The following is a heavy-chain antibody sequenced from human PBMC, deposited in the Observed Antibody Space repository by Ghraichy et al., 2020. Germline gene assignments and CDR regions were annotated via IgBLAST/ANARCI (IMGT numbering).Heavy chain of an antibody. CDR1: GGTFSSYA. J-gene: IGHJ6*02. Sequence: SVKVSCKASGGTFSSYAISWVRQAPGQGLEWMGGIIPIFGTANYAQKFQGRVTITADESTSTAYMELSSLRSEDTAVYYCASGGYSNYFYYYYGMDVWGQGTTVTVSS. D-gene: IGHD4-11*01. V-gene: IGHV1-69*13. CDR3: ASGGYSNYFYYYYGMDV. CDR2: IIPIFGTA.